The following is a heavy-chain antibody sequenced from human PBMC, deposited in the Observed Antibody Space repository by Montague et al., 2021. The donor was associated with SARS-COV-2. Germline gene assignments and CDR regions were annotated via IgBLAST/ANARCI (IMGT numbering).Heavy chain of an antibody. CDR3: VRATLYMDV. Sequence: SLRLSCAASGFTFSDYWMHWVRQAPGKGLVWVSRIKGDGTNTIYADSVKGRFAISRDNAQNTVYLQMSSLRAEDAAVYYCVRATLYMDVWGEGTTVAVSS. CDR2: IKGDGTNT. CDR1: GFTFSDYW. V-gene: IGHV3-74*01. J-gene: IGHJ6*03.